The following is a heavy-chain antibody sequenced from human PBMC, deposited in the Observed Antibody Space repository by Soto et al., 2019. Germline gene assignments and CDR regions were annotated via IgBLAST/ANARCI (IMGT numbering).Heavy chain of an antibody. V-gene: IGHV3-33*01. J-gene: IGHJ3*02. CDR3: ARDSAGDVFDI. D-gene: IGHD6-13*01. CDR1: GFTFSSSV. CDR2: IWYDGTSQ. Sequence: QAQLVESGGGAVQAGRSLRLSCAASGFTFSSSVMHWVRQAPGKGLEWVAFIWYDGTSQYYERSVEGRFTISRDNSRDTLYLQMNRLRVEDTAVYYCARDSAGDVFDIWGQGTMVTVSS.